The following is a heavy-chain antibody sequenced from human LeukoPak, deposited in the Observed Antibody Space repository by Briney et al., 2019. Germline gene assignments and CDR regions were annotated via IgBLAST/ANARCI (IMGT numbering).Heavy chain of an antibody. V-gene: IGHV1-69*05. D-gene: IGHD3-3*01. CDR1: GGTFSSYA. Sequence: SVKVSCKASGGTFSSYAISWVRQAPGQGLEWMGGIIPIFGTANYAQKFQGRVTITTDESTSTAYMELSSLRSEDTAVYYCARAELRFLEWLPTAWFDPWGQGTLVTGSS. J-gene: IGHJ5*02. CDR3: ARAELRFLEWLPTAWFDP. CDR2: IIPIFGTA.